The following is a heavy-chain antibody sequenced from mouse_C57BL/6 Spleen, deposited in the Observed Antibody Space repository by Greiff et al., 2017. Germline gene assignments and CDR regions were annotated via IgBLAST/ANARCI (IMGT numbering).Heavy chain of an antibody. V-gene: IGHV1-69*01. CDR1: GYTFTSYW. J-gene: IGHJ2*01. D-gene: IGHD1-1*01. Sequence: VQLQQPGAELVMPGASVKLSCKASGYTFTSYWMHWVKQRPGQGLEWIGEIDPSDSYTNYNQKFKGKSTLTVDKSSSTAYMQLSSLTSEDSAVYYCARNYGSSPPFDYWGQGTTLTVSS. CDR2: IDPSDSYT. CDR3: ARNYGSSPPFDY.